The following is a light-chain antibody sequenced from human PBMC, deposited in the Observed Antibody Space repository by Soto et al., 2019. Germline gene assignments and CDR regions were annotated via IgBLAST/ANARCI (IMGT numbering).Light chain of an antibody. V-gene: IGKV3-11*01. Sequence: PGERATLSCRASQRVTSNFAWYQQKPGQAPRLLIYDASKRATGVPARFSGSGSGTDFSLTISSLEPEDFAVYYCQQRGTWPPLFAFGPGTRVDI. CDR1: QRVTSN. J-gene: IGKJ3*01. CDR2: DAS. CDR3: QQRGTWPPLFA.